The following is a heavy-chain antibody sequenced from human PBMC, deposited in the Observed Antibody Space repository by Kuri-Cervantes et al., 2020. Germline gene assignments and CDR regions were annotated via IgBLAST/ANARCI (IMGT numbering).Heavy chain of an antibody. CDR1: QYTFTSYD. Sequence: ASGKVSCKGSQYTFTSYDINWVRQATGQGLEWMGWMNPDSGNTGYAQKFQGRVTMTRNTSITTAYMELSSLRSEDTAVYYCAADGYSSGWYGYWGQGTLVTVSS. CDR2: MNPDSGNT. CDR3: AADGYSSGWYGY. D-gene: IGHD6-19*01. J-gene: IGHJ4*02. V-gene: IGHV1-8*01.